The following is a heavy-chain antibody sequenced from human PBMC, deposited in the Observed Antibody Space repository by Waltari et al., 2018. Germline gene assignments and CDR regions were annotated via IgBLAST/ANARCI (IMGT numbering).Heavy chain of an antibody. Sequence: QVQLVESGGGVVQPGRSLRLSCAASGFTFSSYGLHWVRPAPGKGLEWVAVISYDGSNKYYADSVKGRFTISRDNSKNTLYLQMNSLRAEDTAVYYCAKVGSSGLESDYYMDVWGKGTTVTISS. CDR2: ISYDGSNK. CDR1: GFTFSSYG. CDR3: AKVGSSGLESDYYMDV. D-gene: IGHD6-19*01. V-gene: IGHV3-30*18. J-gene: IGHJ6*03.